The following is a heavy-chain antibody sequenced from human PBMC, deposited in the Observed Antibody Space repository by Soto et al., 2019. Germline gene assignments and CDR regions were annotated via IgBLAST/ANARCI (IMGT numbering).Heavy chain of an antibody. D-gene: IGHD3-10*01. Sequence: QVQLQESGPGLVKPSETLSLTCTVSGGSISNYYWSWIRQPPGKGLEWIGYIYYNGTTNYSPSLTSRVTISVDTSKNQFSLKLTSVTAADTAVYYCARRPGYGHAFDIWGQGTMVTVSS. CDR3: ARRPGYGHAFDI. V-gene: IGHV4-59*08. J-gene: IGHJ3*02. CDR1: GGSISNYY. CDR2: IYYNGTT.